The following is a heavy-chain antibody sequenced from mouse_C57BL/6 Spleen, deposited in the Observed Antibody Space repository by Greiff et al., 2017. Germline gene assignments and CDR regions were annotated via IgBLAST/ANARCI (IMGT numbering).Heavy chain of an antibody. CDR3: ARLFYAMDY. CDR2: IDPSDSYT. V-gene: IGHV1-69*01. CDR1: GYTFTSYW. Sequence: QVQLKQPGAELVMPGASVKLSCKASGYTFTSYWMHWVKQRPGQGLEWIGEIDPSDSYTNYNQKFKGKSTLTVDKSSSTAYMQRSSLTSEDSAVYYCARLFYAMDYWGQGTSVTVSS. J-gene: IGHJ4*01.